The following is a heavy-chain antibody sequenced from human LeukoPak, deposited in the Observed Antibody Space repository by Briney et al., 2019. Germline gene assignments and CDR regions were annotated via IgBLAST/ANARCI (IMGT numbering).Heavy chain of an antibody. Sequence: ASVKVSCKASGYTFTGYYMHWVRQAPGQGLEWMGWINPNSGGTNYAQKFQGRLTMTRDTSISTAYMELSRLRSDDTAVYYCARVGVVVVPAAFVDYWGQGTLVTVSS. J-gene: IGHJ4*02. CDR1: GYTFTGYY. CDR2: INPNSGGT. D-gene: IGHD2-2*01. V-gene: IGHV1-2*02. CDR3: ARVGVVVVPAAFVDY.